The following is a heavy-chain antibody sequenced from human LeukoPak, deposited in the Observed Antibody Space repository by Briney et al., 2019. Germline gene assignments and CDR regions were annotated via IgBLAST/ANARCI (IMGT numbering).Heavy chain of an antibody. CDR3: ARDRDYCGGGSCYPDAFDI. Sequence: SVKVSCKASGGTFSSYAISWVRQAPGQGLEWMGGIIPIFGTANYAQKFQGRVTITADESTSTAYMELSSLRSEDTAVYYCARDRDYCGGGSCYPDAFDIWGQGTMVTVSS. J-gene: IGHJ3*02. V-gene: IGHV1-69*01. CDR2: IIPIFGTA. D-gene: IGHD2-15*01. CDR1: GGTFSSYA.